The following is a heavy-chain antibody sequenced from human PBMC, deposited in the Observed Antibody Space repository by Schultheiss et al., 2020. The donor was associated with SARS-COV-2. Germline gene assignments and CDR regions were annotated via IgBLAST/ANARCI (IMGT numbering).Heavy chain of an antibody. CDR2: IYYSGST. J-gene: IGHJ6*03. CDR1: GFTFSSYA. CDR3: ARAEVRGQRYYYYMDV. D-gene: IGHD3-10*01. V-gene: IGHV4-59*01. Sequence: GSLRLSCAASGFTFSSYAMSWVRQAPGKGLEWIGYIYYSGSTNYNPSLKSRVTISVDTSKNQFSLKLSSVTAADTAVYYCARAEVRGQRYYYYMDVWGKGTTVTVSS.